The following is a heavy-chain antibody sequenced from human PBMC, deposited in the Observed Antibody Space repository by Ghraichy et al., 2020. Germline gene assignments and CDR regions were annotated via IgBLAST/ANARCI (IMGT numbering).Heavy chain of an antibody. CDR1: GFTFSNYA. V-gene: IGHV3-30*04. D-gene: IGHD2-15*01. Sequence: GESLRLSCVASGFTFSNYAMHWVRQAPGEGLEWVAFISYDGIDKYYADSVKGRFTISRDNSKNTLFLQMNSLRGDDTAVYYCAREEMECSGGTCYSRGFDYWGQGSLVTVSS. J-gene: IGHJ4*02. CDR2: ISYDGIDK. CDR3: AREEMECSGGTCYSRGFDY.